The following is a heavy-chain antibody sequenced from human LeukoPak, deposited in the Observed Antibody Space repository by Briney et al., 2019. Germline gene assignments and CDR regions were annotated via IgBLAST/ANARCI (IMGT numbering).Heavy chain of an antibody. CDR3: ARVAALRHYFDY. CDR2: ISSSSLHT. CDR1: GFTFSDYY. Sequence: GGSLRLSCAASGFTFSDYYMNWIRQAPGKGLEWISHISSSSLHTKYTDSVKGRFTISRDNVKKSLYLQMNSLRAEDTAIYYCARVAALRHYFDYWGQGTLVTVSS. V-gene: IGHV3-11*05. J-gene: IGHJ4*02.